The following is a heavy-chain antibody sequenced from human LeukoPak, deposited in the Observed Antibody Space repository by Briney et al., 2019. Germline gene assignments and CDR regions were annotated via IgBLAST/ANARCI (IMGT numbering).Heavy chain of an antibody. CDR2: IYYSGST. Sequence: PSETLSLTCTVSGGSISSYYWSWIRQPPGKGLEWIGYIYYSGSTNYNPSLKSRVTISVDTSKNQFSLKLSSVTAADTAVYYCARDYYYDSSGYSVWGQGTLVTVSS. J-gene: IGHJ4*02. D-gene: IGHD3-22*01. CDR3: ARDYYYDSSGYSV. V-gene: IGHV4-59*01. CDR1: GGSISSYY.